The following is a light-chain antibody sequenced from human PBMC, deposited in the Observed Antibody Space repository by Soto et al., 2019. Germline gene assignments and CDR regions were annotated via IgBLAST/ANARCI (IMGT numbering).Light chain of an antibody. Sequence: EIVLTQPPGPLSVSPGDRVTLSCRASQTVNNNYLAWYQQKPGQAPRLLIYGASTPATGTPARFSGGGSGTDFTLTVSRLEPEDFAVYYWQQYGGSAPWTFGPGTKVDMK. CDR3: QQYGGSAPWT. V-gene: IGKV3-20*01. J-gene: IGKJ1*01. CDR1: QTVNNNY. CDR2: GAS.